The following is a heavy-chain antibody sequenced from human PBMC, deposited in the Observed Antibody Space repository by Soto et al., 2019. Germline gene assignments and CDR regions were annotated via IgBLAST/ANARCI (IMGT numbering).Heavy chain of an antibody. V-gene: IGHV3-64D*06. Sequence: GGSLRLSCSASGFTFSSYAMHWVRQAPGKGLEYVSPISSNGGSTYYADSVKGRITISRDNSKNTLFLQMSSLRAEDTVLYCCGKDNCRQLERCIYFEYWGQGTLVTVSS. J-gene: IGHJ4*02. D-gene: IGHD1-1*01. CDR1: GFTFSSYA. CDR3: GKDNCRQLERCIYFEY. CDR2: ISSNGGST.